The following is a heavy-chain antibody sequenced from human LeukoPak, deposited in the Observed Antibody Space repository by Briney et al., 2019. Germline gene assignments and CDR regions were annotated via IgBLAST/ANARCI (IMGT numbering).Heavy chain of an antibody. Sequence: SETLSLTCTVSGGSISDYYWSWIRQPPGKGLKWIGYIYYGGSTSYNPSLKSRVTISVDTSNNQFSLLLSSVTAADTAVYYCARKDTAMAIFDYWGQGILVTVSS. V-gene: IGHV4-59*01. D-gene: IGHD5-18*01. J-gene: IGHJ4*02. CDR2: IYYGGST. CDR1: GGSISDYY. CDR3: ARKDTAMAIFDY.